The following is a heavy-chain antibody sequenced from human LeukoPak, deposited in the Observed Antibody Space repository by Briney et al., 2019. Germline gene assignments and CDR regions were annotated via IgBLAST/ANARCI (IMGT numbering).Heavy chain of an antibody. J-gene: IGHJ4*02. Sequence: GGSLRLSCAASGFTFRNYWMSWVRQVPGKGLEWVANIKQDGSEENYLDSVKSRFTISRDNARNSVYLHMNSLRAEDTAVYYCAGGHGITWDSDYWGQGTLVTVPS. CDR1: GFTFRNYW. D-gene: IGHD1-14*01. V-gene: IGHV3-7*03. CDR3: AGGHGITWDSDY. CDR2: IKQDGSEE.